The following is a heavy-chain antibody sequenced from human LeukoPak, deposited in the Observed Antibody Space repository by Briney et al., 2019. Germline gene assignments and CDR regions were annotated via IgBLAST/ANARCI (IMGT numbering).Heavy chain of an antibody. Sequence: SETLSLTCAVYGGSFSGYYWSWIRQPPGKGLKWIGEINHSVSTNYNPSLKRRVTISVDTSKNQFSLKLSSVTAADTAVYYCAASSTGSGYPYRSYYFDYWGQGTLVTVSS. V-gene: IGHV4-34*01. CDR2: INHSVST. D-gene: IGHD5-12*01. CDR1: GGSFSGYY. CDR3: AASSTGSGYPYRSYYFDY. J-gene: IGHJ4*02.